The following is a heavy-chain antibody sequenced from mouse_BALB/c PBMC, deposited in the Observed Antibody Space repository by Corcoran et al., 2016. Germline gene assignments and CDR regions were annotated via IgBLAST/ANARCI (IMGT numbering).Heavy chain of an antibody. V-gene: IGHV9-1*02. CDR3: AREPYAMDY. Sequence: QIQLVQSGPELKKTGETVKISCKASGSTFTNYGMNWVKPAPGKGLKWMGWINTYTGEPTYVDDFKGRFAFSLETSASTAYLQINNLKNEDMATYFCAREPYAMDYWGQGTSVTVSS. J-gene: IGHJ4*01. CDR1: GSTFTNYG. CDR2: INTYTGEP.